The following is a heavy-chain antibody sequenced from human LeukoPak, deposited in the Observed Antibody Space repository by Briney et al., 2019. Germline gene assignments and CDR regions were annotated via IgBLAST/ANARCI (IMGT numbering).Heavy chain of an antibody. J-gene: IGHJ4*02. D-gene: IGHD5-12*01. V-gene: IGHV3-23*01. CDR3: AKDLRGYDLYYFDY. Sequence: PGGSLRLSCAASGFTFSSYAMSWVRLAPGKGLEWVSAISGSGGSTYYADSVKGRFTISRDNSKNTLYLQMNSLRAEDTAVYYCAKDLRGYDLYYFDYWGQGTLVTVSS. CDR1: GFTFSSYA. CDR2: ISGSGGST.